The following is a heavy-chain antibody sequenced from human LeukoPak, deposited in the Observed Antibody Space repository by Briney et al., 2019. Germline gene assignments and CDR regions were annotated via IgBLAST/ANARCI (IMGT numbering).Heavy chain of an antibody. Sequence: SVKVSCKASGGTFSSYAISWVRQAPGQGLEWMGGIIPIFDTANYAQKFQGRVTITADESTSTAYMELSSLRSEDTAVYYCARAGYYDSSGYYPWYFDYWGQGTLVTVSS. CDR2: IIPIFDTA. CDR1: GGTFSSYA. CDR3: ARAGYYDSSGYYPWYFDY. J-gene: IGHJ4*02. D-gene: IGHD3-22*01. V-gene: IGHV1-69*13.